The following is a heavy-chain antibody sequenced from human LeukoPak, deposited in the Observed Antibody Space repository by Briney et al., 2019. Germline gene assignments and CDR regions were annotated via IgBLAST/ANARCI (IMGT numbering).Heavy chain of an antibody. V-gene: IGHV4-39*01. D-gene: IGHD5-18*01. J-gene: IGHJ4*02. CDR2: IYSGGTT. CDR1: GDSRSSIIYY. CDR3: ARQGGTAMARFDY. Sequence: SETLALICTVSGDSRSSIIYYWGWIGQPPGKGLEWIGSIYSGGTTSYNPSLKSRVTISVDTSKNQFSLKLNSVTAADTAVYYCARQGGTAMARFDYWGQGTLVTVSS.